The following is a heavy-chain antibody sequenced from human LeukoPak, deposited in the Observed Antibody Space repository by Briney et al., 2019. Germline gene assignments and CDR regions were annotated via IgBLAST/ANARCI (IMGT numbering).Heavy chain of an antibody. CDR1: GGSISSGSYY. CDR2: IYTSGST. V-gene: IGHV4-61*02. J-gene: IGHJ4*02. D-gene: IGHD1-26*01. Sequence: PSQTLSLTCTVSGGSISSGSYYWSWIRQPAGKGLEWIGRIYTSGSTNYNPSLKSRVTISVDTSKNQFSLKLSSVTAADTAVYYCARDAIVGATGGLGYWGQGTLVTVSS. CDR3: ARDAIVGATGGLGY.